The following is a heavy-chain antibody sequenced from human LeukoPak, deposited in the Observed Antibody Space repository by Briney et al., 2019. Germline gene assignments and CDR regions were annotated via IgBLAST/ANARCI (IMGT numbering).Heavy chain of an antibody. V-gene: IGHV3-30-3*01. CDR3: ARDEHWAFDI. D-gene: IGHD1/OR15-1a*01. Sequence: PGRSLRLSCAAFGFTFSSYAMHWVRQAPGKGLEWVAVISYDGSNKYYADSVKGRFTISRDNSKNTLYLQMNSLRAEDTAVYYCARDEHWAFDIWGQGTMVTVSS. CDR2: ISYDGSNK. CDR1: GFTFSSYA. J-gene: IGHJ3*02.